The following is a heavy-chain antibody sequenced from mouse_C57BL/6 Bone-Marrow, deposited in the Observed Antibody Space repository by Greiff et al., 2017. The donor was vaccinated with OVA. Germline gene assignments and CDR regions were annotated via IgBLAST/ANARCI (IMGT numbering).Heavy chain of an antibody. CDR3: ARGGNYVDD. Sequence: QVQLQQSGPGLVQPSQSLSITCTASGFSLTSYGVHWVRQSPGKGLEWLGVIWSGGSTDYNAAIISRLGISKDNSKSQVFTKMNSVEADDAAIYYGARGGNYVDDWGQGTTLTVSS. CDR2: IWSGGST. V-gene: IGHV2-2*01. J-gene: IGHJ2*01. CDR1: GFSLTSYG.